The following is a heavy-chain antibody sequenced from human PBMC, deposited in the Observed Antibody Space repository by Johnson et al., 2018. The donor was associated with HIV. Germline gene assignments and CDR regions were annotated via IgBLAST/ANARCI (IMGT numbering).Heavy chain of an antibody. CDR3: ARDYGRGSRSGNWQQLATDAFDI. V-gene: IGHV3-30*04. D-gene: IGHD6-13*01. CDR1: GFTFSSYA. J-gene: IGHJ3*02. Sequence: QVQLVESVGDVVQPGRSLRLSCAASGFTFSSYAIHWVRQAPGKGLEWVAVISYDGSNKYYADSVKGRFTISRNNSKNTLYLQMNSLRAEDTAVYYCARDYGRGSRSGNWQQLATDAFDIWGQGTMVTVSS. CDR2: ISYDGSNK.